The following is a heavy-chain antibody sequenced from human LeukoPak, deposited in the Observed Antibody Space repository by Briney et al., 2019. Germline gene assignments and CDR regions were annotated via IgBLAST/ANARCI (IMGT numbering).Heavy chain of an antibody. CDR1: GYTFTSYD. CDR3: ARVAATVTWVDY. J-gene: IGHJ4*02. D-gene: IGHD4-17*01. CDR2: MNPNSGGT. V-gene: IGHV1-2*02. Sequence: ASVKVSCKASGYTFTSYDINWVRQATGQGLEWMGWMNPNSGGTNYAQKFQGRVTMTRDTSISTAYMELSRLRSDDTAVYYCARVAATVTWVDYWGQGTPVTVSS.